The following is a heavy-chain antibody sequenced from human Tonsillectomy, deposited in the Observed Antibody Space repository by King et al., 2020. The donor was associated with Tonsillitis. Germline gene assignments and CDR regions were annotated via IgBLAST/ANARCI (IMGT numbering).Heavy chain of an antibody. CDR3: AMGSLCADYGDYVYYFDY. Sequence: VQLVESGGGVVQPGGSLSLSCAASGFTFSRYAVHWVRQAPGKGLEWVAVISYDGRKEHYADSGKGRFTISRDNSKNTLYLQMNSLRPEDTAVFFCAMGSLCADYGDYVYYFDYGGQGTLVTVSS. CDR2: ISYDGRKE. J-gene: IGHJ4*02. D-gene: IGHD4-17*01. V-gene: IGHV3-30*01. CDR1: GFTFSRYA.